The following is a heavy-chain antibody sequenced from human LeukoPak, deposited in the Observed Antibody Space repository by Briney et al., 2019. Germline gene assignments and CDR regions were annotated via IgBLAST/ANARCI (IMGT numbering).Heavy chain of an antibody. CDR3: ARDQLYSSGPDY. CDR1: GFTFSISA. J-gene: IGHJ4*02. Sequence: PGGSLRLSCAVSGFTFSISAMTWVRQAPGKGLEWVSLINYSGANAYYADSVRGRFTISRDNSKNMLYLQMNSLRAEDTAIYYCARDQLYSSGPDYWGQGTLVT. D-gene: IGHD6-25*01. V-gene: IGHV3-23*01. CDR2: INYSGANA.